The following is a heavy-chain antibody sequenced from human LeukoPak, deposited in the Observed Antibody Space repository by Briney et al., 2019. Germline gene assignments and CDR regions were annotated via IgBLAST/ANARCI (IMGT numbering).Heavy chain of an antibody. V-gene: IGHV3-7*04. CDR1: GFNFGDYW. CDR3: SRASGNELLRY. D-gene: IGHD2-21*02. Sequence: GGSLRLSCAGSGFNFGDYWMTWGRQAPGKGLQWVGNIKEDGSERYYVDSVEGRFNISRDNAKNSVYLQMDSLRVEDTGVYFCSRASGNELLRYWGQGTRVTVSS. CDR2: IKEDGSER. J-gene: IGHJ4*02.